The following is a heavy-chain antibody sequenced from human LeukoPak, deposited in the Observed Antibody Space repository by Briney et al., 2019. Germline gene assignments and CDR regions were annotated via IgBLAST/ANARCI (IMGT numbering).Heavy chain of an antibody. V-gene: IGHV1-8*01. J-gene: IGHJ6*02. Sequence: ASVKVSCKASGYTFTSHDIIWVRQATGQGLERMGWMDPKSGKAGYEQKFQGRVTMTRDTSISTAYMELSRLRSDDTAVYYCASDLHRPFGFAIWGSYYYYGMDVWGQGTTVTVSS. CDR1: GYTFTSHD. CDR2: MDPKSGKA. D-gene: IGHD3-16*01. CDR3: ASDLHRPFGFAIWGSYYYYGMDV.